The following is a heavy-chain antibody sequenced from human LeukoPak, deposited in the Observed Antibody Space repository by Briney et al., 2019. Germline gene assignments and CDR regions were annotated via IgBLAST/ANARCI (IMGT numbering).Heavy chain of an antibody. CDR2: INWNGGST. CDR3: ARGSSYSSSSAVDY. D-gene: IGHD6-6*01. V-gene: IGHV3-20*01. CDR1: GSTFDDYS. Sequence: GGSLRLSCAASGSTFDDYSMSWVRQAPGKGLEWVSGINWNGGSTGYADSVKGRFTISRDNAKNSLYPQMNSLRAEDTALYHCARGSSYSSSSAVDYWGQGTLVTVSS. J-gene: IGHJ4*02.